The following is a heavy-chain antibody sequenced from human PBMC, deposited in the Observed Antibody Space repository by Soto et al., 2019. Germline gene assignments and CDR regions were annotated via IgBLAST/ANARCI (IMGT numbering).Heavy chain of an antibody. CDR1: GGSLSSNTYY. D-gene: IGHD2-8*02. CDR3: ATTLLLLFNWFDP. V-gene: IGHV4-39*01. J-gene: IGHJ5*02. Sequence: SETLSLTCTVSGGSLSSNTYYWGWIRQPPGKGLEWIGSIYYSGTTYYNPSLTSRVTISVDTSKNQFSLDLSSVTAADTAVYYCATTLLLLFNWFDPWGQGTLVTV. CDR2: IYYSGTT.